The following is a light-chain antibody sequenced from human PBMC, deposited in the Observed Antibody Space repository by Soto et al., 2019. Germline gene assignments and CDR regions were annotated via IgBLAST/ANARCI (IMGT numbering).Light chain of an antibody. CDR3: QQRSNWPPALT. CDR1: QSVSSY. V-gene: IGKV3-11*01. Sequence: EIVLTQSPATLYLSPGARATLSCRASQSVSSYLAWYQQKPGQAPRLLLYDASNRATGIPARFSGSGSGTDFALTISSLEPEDFAVYYCQQRSNWPPALTFGGGTKVEIK. J-gene: IGKJ4*01. CDR2: DAS.